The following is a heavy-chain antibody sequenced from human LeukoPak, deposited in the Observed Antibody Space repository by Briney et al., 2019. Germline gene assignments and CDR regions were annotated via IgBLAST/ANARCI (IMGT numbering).Heavy chain of an antibody. Sequence: SETLSLTCTVSGGSFSSSSYYWAWIRRPPGKGLEWIGSFYYDGSTYYNPSLKSRVTVSVDTSKNQFSLRLNSVSAADTAFYYCVRRAHVDMPVWGQGTLVTVSS. V-gene: IGHV4-39*01. CDR1: GGSFSSSSYY. J-gene: IGHJ3*01. CDR3: VRRAHVDMPV. CDR2: FYYDGST. D-gene: IGHD2-2*01.